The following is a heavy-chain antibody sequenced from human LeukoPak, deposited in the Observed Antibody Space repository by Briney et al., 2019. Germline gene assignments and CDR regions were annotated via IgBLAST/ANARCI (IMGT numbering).Heavy chain of an antibody. CDR1: GFTFDDYA. Sequence: GGSLRLSCAASGFTFDDYAMHWVRQAPGKGLEWVSGISWNSGSIGYADSVKGRFTISRDNAKSSLYLQMNSLRAEDTALYYCAKDRSLVIRTFDYWGQGTLVTVSS. D-gene: IGHD3-9*01. CDR3: AKDRSLVIRTFDY. J-gene: IGHJ4*02. CDR2: ISWNSGSI. V-gene: IGHV3-9*01.